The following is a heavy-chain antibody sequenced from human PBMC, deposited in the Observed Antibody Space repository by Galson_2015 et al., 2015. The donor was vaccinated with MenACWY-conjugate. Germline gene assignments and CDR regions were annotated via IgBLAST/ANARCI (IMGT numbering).Heavy chain of an antibody. CDR3: ARGVYDSSGYYFP. J-gene: IGHJ1*01. CDR2: ISSSGNTI. Sequence: SLRLSCAASGFTFSSYEMNWVRQAPGKGLERVSYISSSGNTIYYADSVKGRFTISRDNAKNSLYLQMNSLRAEGTAVYYCARGVYDSSGYYFPWGQGTLVTVSS. D-gene: IGHD3-22*01. CDR1: GFTFSSYE. V-gene: IGHV3-48*03.